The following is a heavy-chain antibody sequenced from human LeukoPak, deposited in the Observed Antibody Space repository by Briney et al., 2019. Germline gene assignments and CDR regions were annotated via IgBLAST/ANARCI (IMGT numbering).Heavy chain of an antibody. D-gene: IGHD3-10*01. CDR1: GFTFSGSA. Sequence: GGSLRLSCAAFGFTFSGSAMHWVRQASGKGLEWVGRIRSKANSYATAYAASVKGRFTISRDDSKNTAYLQMNSLKTEDTAVYYCTRHVYGSGSYGDYWGQGTLVTVSS. CDR3: TRHVYGSGSYGDY. CDR2: IRSKANSYAT. V-gene: IGHV3-73*01. J-gene: IGHJ4*02.